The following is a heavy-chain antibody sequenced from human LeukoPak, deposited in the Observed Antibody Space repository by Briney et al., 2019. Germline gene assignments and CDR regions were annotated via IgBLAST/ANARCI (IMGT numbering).Heavy chain of an antibody. CDR2: IKQDGSEK. V-gene: IGHV3-7*01. CDR3: ARDSSMITFGGVIYYYYYYMDV. J-gene: IGHJ6*03. Sequence: GGSLRLSCAASGFTFSSYWMSWVRQAPGKGLEWVANIKQDGSEKYYVDSVKGRFTISRDSAKNSLYLQMNSLRAEDTAVYYCARDSSMITFGGVIYYYYYYMDVWGKGTTVTVSS. D-gene: IGHD3-16*01. CDR1: GFTFSSYW.